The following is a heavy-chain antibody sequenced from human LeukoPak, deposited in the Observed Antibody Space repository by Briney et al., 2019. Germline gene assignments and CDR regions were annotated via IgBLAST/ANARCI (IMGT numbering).Heavy chain of an antibody. D-gene: IGHD6-13*01. Sequence: SETLSLTCTVSGGSISSYDWSWVRQPPGKGLEWIGTIYYSGSTYYNPSLKSRDIICVDTSKNQSSLKLSSLTAADTAVYYCARCVYRSSSGFDYWGQGTLVTVSS. CDR3: ARCVYRSSSGFDY. CDR2: IYYSGST. J-gene: IGHJ4*02. CDR1: GGSISSYD. V-gene: IGHV4-59*04.